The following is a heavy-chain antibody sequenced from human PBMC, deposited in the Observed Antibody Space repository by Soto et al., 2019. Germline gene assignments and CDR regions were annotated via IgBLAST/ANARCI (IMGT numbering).Heavy chain of an antibody. CDR3: ASYYYDSSGYQMAFDY. Sequence: SSETLSLTCTVSGGSISSSSYYWGWIRRPPGKGLEWIGSIYYSGSTYYNPSLKSRVTISVDTSKNQFSLKLSSVTAADTAVYYCASYYYDSSGYQMAFDYWGQGTLVTVS. J-gene: IGHJ4*02. CDR1: GGSISSSSYY. D-gene: IGHD3-22*01. CDR2: IYYSGST. V-gene: IGHV4-39*01.